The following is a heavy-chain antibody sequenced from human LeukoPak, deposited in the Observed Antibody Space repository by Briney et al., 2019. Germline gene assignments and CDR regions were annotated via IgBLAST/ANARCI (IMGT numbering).Heavy chain of an antibody. D-gene: IGHD4-17*01. V-gene: IGHV1-8*03. CDR3: AKVGDDYGDYFHF. J-gene: IGHJ4*02. CDR1: GYTFTSHD. CDR2: LNVKSGNT. Sequence: EASVTVSCKASGYTFTSHDINWVRQATGQGLEWMGWLNVKSGNTGYAQKFQDRVTITRNTSISTAYMELSSIKSEDTAVYYCAKVGDDYGDYFHFWGQGTLVTVSS.